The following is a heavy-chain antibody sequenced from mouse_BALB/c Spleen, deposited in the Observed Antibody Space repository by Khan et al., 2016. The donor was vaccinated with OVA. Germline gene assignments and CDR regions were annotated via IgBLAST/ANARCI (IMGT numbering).Heavy chain of an antibody. Sequence: EVKLLESGPGLVKPSQSLSLTCTVTGYSIASDYAWNWIRQFPGNKLEWMGFISYSGNTNYNPSLKSRISITRDTPKNQFFLQLNSVTSEDTATYYCARVYGGDFDYWGQGTTLTVSS. CDR1: GYSIASDYA. J-gene: IGHJ2*01. CDR2: ISYSGNT. CDR3: ARVYGGDFDY. V-gene: IGHV3-2*02. D-gene: IGHD1-1*01.